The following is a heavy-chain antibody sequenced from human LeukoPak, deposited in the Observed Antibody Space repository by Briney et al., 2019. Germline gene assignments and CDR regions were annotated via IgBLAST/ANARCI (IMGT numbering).Heavy chain of an antibody. J-gene: IGHJ4*02. CDR2: MSNSGSTI. CDR1: GFSFSDYY. Sequence: GGSLRLSCAASGFSFSDYYMSWIRQAPGKGLEWVSYMSNSGSTIYYADSVKGRFTISRDNTKNSLYLQMNSLRAEDTAVYYCASVLWFGGIFFDYWGQGTLVTVSS. V-gene: IGHV3-11*01. D-gene: IGHD3-10*01. CDR3: ASVLWFGGIFFDY.